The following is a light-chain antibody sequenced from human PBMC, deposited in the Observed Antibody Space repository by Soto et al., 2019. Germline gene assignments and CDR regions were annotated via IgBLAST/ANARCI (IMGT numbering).Light chain of an antibody. V-gene: IGKV1-5*03. CDR3: QHYASYPDA. CDR1: QTISSW. CDR2: KAS. Sequence: DFQLTQATCTLLETKVEEERSICLASQTISSWLAWYQQKPGKAPKLLIYKASTLKSGVLSSFSSSASGTECSITIRTLQPEDFATYYSQHYASYPDAFGQGTKLDI. J-gene: IGKJ1*01.